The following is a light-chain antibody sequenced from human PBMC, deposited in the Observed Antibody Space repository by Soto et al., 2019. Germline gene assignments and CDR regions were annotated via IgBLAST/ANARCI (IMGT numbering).Light chain of an antibody. CDR2: DNN. CDR3: AAWDDSLSGPV. J-gene: IGLJ1*01. V-gene: IGLV1-47*01. Sequence: QSVLTQPPSASGTPGQRVTISCCGVNSNIGKNYVCWYQQLPGAAPKVFIFDNNRRPSGVPDRFSGSKSGTSASLAISGLRSEDEADYYCAAWDDSLSGPVFGTGTKLNVL. CDR1: NSNIGKNY.